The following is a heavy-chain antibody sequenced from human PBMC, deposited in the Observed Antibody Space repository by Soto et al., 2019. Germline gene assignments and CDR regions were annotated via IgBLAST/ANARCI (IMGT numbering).Heavy chain of an antibody. CDR1: GGAFSGYY. Sequence: SETLSLTCAVYGGAFSGYYWSWIRQPPGKGQEWIGEINHSGSTNYNPSLKSRVTISVDTSKNQFSLKLSSVTAADTAVYYCARGFVIAAAGPYYYYSGMHVWGQGTTVTVSS. CDR2: INHSGST. V-gene: IGHV4-34*01. CDR3: ARGFVIAAAGPYYYYSGMHV. D-gene: IGHD6-13*01. J-gene: IGHJ6*02.